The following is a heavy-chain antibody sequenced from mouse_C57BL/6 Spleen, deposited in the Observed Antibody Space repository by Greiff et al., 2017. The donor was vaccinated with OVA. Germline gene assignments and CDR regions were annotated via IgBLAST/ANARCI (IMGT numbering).Heavy chain of an antibody. Sequence: EVKLVESVAELVRPGASVKLSCTASGFNIKNTYMHWVKQRPEQGLEWIGRIDPANGNTKYAPKFQGKATITADTSSNTAYLQLSSLTSEDTAIYYCARHWDVGAWFAYWGQGTLVTVSA. D-gene: IGHD4-1*01. J-gene: IGHJ3*01. CDR2: IDPANGNT. CDR3: ARHWDVGAWFAY. V-gene: IGHV14-3*01. CDR1: GFNIKNTY.